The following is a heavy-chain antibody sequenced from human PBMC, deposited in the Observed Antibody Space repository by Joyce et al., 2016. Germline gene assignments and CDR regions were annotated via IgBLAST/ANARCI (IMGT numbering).Heavy chain of an antibody. CDR2: LSYTGST. J-gene: IGHJ5*02. D-gene: IGHD2-15*01. Sequence: QLQLQESGPRLVKPSETLSLTCTVSGDSITSNSYSWGWVRQPPGKGLEWIGCLSYTGSTNYNPSLKSRVTISVDMSKNQFSLNLTSVTAADTAVYYCAREPPPFIESGRRPTNWFDPWGQGTLVTVSS. V-gene: IGHV4-39*07. CDR1: GDSITSNSYS. CDR3: AREPPPFIESGRRPTNWFDP.